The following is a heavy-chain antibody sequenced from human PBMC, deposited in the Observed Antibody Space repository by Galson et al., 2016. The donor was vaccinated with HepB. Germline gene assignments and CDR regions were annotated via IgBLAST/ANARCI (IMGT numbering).Heavy chain of an antibody. D-gene: IGHD7-27*01. CDR1: GFTVSNNY. V-gene: IGHV3-48*02. CDR2: ISDSTTTI. Sequence: SLRLSCAASGFTVSNNYMRWVRQAPGKGLEWVSFISDSTTTIYYAESVKGRFTISRDSARNSLYLQMNSLRDEDTAIYYCAGDLTGADYWGQGTLVTVSS. CDR3: AGDLTGADY. J-gene: IGHJ4*02.